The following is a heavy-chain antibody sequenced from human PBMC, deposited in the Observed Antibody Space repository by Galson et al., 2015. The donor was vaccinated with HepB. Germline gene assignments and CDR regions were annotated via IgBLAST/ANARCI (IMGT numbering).Heavy chain of an antibody. CDR3: AKGVDSSWRFDY. CDR2: ISGSGGNT. CDR1: GFTFSSYA. V-gene: IGHV3-23*01. D-gene: IGHD6-13*01. J-gene: IGHJ4*02. Sequence: SLRLSCAASGFTFSSYAMSWVRQAPGKGLEWVSGISGSGGNTYYADSVKGRFTISRDNSKKTLYLQMNSLRAEDTAVYYCAKGVDSSWRFDYWGQGTPVTVSS.